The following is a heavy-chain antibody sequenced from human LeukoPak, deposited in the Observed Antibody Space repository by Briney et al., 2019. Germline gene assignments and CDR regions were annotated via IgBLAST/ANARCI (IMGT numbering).Heavy chain of an antibody. CDR3: ARPSYGSGSLGAFDI. D-gene: IGHD3-10*01. J-gene: IGHJ3*02. V-gene: IGHV1-18*01. CDR1: GYTFTSYG. CDR2: ISAYNGNT. Sequence: VASVKVSCKASGYTFTSYGISWVRQAPGQGLEWMGWISAYNGNTNYAQKLQGRVTMTTDTSTSTAYMELRSLRSDDTAVYYCARPSYGSGSLGAFDIWGQGTMVTVSS.